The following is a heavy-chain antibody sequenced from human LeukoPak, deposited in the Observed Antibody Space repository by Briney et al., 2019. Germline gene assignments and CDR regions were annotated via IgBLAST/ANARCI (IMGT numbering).Heavy chain of an antibody. CDR3: ARAGTTGGAFDI. D-gene: IGHD4-17*01. J-gene: IGHJ3*02. Sequence: SETLSLTCTVSGGSISSYYWSWIRQPPGKGLEWIGYIYYSGSTNYNPPLKSRVTISVDTSKDQFSLKLSSVTAADTAVYYCARAGTTGGAFDIWGLGTMVTVSS. CDR2: IYYSGST. V-gene: IGHV4-59*01. CDR1: GGSISSYY.